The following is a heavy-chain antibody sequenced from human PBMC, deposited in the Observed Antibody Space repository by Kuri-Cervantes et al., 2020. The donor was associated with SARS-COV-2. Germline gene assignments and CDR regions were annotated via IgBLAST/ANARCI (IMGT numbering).Heavy chain of an antibody. J-gene: IGHJ6*02. CDR3: ARHRDFWNDGMDV. CDR2: ISGSGDST. V-gene: IGHV3-23*01. CDR1: GFTFSSYA. Sequence: GESLKISCAASGFTFSSYAMSWVRQAPGKGLERVSAISGSGDSTYQADSVKGRFTISRDNSKNTLYLQMNSLRAEDTAVYYCARHRDFWNDGMDVWGQGATVTVSS. D-gene: IGHD3-3*01.